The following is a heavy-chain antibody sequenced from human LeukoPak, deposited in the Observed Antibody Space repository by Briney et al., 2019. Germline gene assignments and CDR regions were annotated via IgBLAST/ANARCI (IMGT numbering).Heavy chain of an antibody. V-gene: IGHV3-33*08. J-gene: IGHJ4*02. Sequence: HPGGSLRLSCAASGFTFSSYGMHWVRQAPGKGLEWVAVIWYDGSNKYYADSVKGRFTISRDNSKNTLYLQMNSLRAEDTAIYYCVTDVIASAGTSPFFDYWGQGTLVTVSS. CDR3: VTDVIASAGTSPFFDY. CDR1: GFTFSSYG. CDR2: IWYDGSNK. D-gene: IGHD6-13*01.